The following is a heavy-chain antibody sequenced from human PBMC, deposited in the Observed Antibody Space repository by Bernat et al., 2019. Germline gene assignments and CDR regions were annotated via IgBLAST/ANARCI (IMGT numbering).Heavy chain of an antibody. CDR1: GFTFSNYA. Sequence: EVQLVESGGGLVQPGGSLRLSCAASGFTFSNYAMSWVRQAPGKGLEWVSGISGSGGDTDYADSVKGRFTISRDNSKNTLYLQMNSLRGEDTAVYYCARARGYCSGGSCYYDFDYWGQGTLVTVSS. D-gene: IGHD2-15*01. CDR2: ISGSGGDT. V-gene: IGHV3-23*04. J-gene: IGHJ4*02. CDR3: ARARGYCSGGSCYYDFDY.